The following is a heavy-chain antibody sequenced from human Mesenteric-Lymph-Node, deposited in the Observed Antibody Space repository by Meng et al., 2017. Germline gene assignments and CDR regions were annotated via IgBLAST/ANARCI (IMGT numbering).Heavy chain of an antibody. CDR2: ISGSGVNT. V-gene: IGHV3-23*04. D-gene: IGHD6-19*01. J-gene: IGHJ5*02. CDR1: GFTFSSYA. Sequence: EVQLVESGGGLVKPGGSLRLSCAASGFTFSSYAMNWVRQAPGKGLEWVSSISGSGVNTYFADSVKGRFTISRDNSKNMLYVQMNSLRVDDTAIYYCARGGDSSAWGQGTLVTVSS. CDR3: ARGGDSSA.